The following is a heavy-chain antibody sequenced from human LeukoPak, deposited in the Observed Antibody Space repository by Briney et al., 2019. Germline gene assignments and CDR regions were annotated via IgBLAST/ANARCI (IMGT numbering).Heavy chain of an antibody. J-gene: IGHJ6*04. D-gene: IGHD3-3*01. CDR3: ATDTLRFRMDV. CDR1: GLTFSNAW. CDR2: ISSSSTYT. V-gene: IGHV3-21*01. Sequence: GGSLRLSCAASGLTFSNAWMSWVRQAPGKGLEWVSSISSSSTYTYYADSVKGRFTISRDNAKNSLFLQMNSLRDDDTGVYFCATDTLRFRMDVWGKGTTVIVSS.